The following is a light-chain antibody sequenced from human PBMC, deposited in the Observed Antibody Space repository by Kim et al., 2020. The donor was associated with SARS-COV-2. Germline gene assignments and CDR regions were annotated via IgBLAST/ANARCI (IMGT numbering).Light chain of an antibody. CDR3: HSRDSSGNHQV. CDR2: AND. J-gene: IGLJ2*01. Sequence: AMRQTVRITCQGDRLTTYYASWYQQKPGQAPVLVFYANDNRPSGIPDRFSGSSSGNTASLTITETQTGDEADYFCHSRDSSGNHQVFGGGTQLTVL. CDR1: RLTTYY. V-gene: IGLV3-19*01.